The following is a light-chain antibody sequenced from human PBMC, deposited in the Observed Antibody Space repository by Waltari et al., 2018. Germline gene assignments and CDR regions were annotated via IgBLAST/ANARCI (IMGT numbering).Light chain of an antibody. CDR2: EVF. J-gene: IGLJ1*01. CDR1: TSAVGSYDR. V-gene: IGLV2-23*02. Sequence: QSALPQPAAVSGAPGQSIPISCSGSTSAVGSYDRVLCYQQHPGEAPKLLICEVFKRPPDTSSRFSGAKSGSTASLTISGLQPEDEADYYCCSYAGRGTYVFGSGTKVTVL. CDR3: CSYAGRGTYV.